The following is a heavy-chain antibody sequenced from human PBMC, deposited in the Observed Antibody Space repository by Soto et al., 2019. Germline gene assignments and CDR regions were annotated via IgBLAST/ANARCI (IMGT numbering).Heavy chain of an antibody. CDR3: ARSYSSAYGMDV. CDR2: IGTAGDT. V-gene: IGHV3-13*01. CDR1: GFTFSSYD. Sequence: GGSLRLSXAASGFTFSSYDMHWVRQATGKGLEWVSAIGTAGDTYYPGSVKGRFTISRENAKNSLYLQMNSLRAGDTAVYYCARSYSSAYGMDVWGQGTTVTVSS. J-gene: IGHJ6*02. D-gene: IGHD6-25*01.